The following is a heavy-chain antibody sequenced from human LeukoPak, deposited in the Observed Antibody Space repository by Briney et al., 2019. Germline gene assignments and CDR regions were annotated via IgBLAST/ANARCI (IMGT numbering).Heavy chain of an antibody. J-gene: IGHJ6*02. CDR3: ARGTSYYDFWSGYYISGMDV. Sequence: GASVKVSCKASGYTFTSYYMHWVRQAPGQGLEWMGIVNPSGGSTSYAQKFQGRVTMTRNTSISTAYMELSSLRSEDTAVYYCARGTSYYDFWSGYYISGMDVWGQGTTVTVSS. V-gene: IGHV1-46*01. CDR1: GYTFTSYY. CDR2: VNPSGGST. D-gene: IGHD3-3*01.